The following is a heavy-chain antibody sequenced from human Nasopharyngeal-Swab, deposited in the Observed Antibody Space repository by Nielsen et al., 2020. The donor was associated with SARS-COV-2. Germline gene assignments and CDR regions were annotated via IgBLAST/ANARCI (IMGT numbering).Heavy chain of an antibody. D-gene: IGHD6-13*01. CDR2: IWYDGSNK. J-gene: IGHJ6*02. CDR3: ARGFVYSSSWYGYYYGMDV. CDR1: GFTFSSYG. Sequence: GESLKISCAASGFTFSSYGMHWVRQAPGKGLEWVAVIWYDGSNKYYADSVKGRFTISRDNSKNTLYLQMNSLRAEDTAVYYCARGFVYSSSWYGYYYGMDVWGQGNKVTVSS. V-gene: IGHV3-33*08.